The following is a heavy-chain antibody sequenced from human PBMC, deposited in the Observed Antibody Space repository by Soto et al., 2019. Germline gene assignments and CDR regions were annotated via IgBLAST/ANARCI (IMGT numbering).Heavy chain of an antibody. CDR3: ARQARWYSSGWYGGVRYYGMDV. CDR1: GYSFTSYW. Sequence: PGESLKISCKGSGYSFTSYWISWVRQMPGKGLEWMGRIGPSDSYTNYSPSFQGHVTISADKSISTAYLQWSSLKASDTAMYYCARQARWYSSGWYGGVRYYGMDVWGQGTTVTVSS. D-gene: IGHD6-19*01. J-gene: IGHJ6*02. V-gene: IGHV5-10-1*01. CDR2: IGPSDSYT.